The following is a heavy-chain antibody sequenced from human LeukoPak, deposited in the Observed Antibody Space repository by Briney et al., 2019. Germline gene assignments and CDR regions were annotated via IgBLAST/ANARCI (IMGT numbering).Heavy chain of an antibody. V-gene: IGHV3-7*01. Sequence: PGGSLRLSCAASGFTFSSYWMSWVRQAPGKGLEWVANIKQDGSEKYYVDSVKGRFTISRDNAKNSLYLQMNSLRAEDTAVYYCARGRYTAMVKVIPYNWFDPWGQGTLVTVSS. CDR2: IKQDGSEK. D-gene: IGHD5-18*01. CDR3: ARGRYTAMVKVIPYNWFDP. J-gene: IGHJ5*02. CDR1: GFTFSSYW.